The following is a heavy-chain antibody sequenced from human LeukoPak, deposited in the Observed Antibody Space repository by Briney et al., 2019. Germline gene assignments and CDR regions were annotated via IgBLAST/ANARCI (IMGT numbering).Heavy chain of an antibody. V-gene: IGHV3-48*03. J-gene: IGHJ4*02. Sequence: PGGSLRLSCAASGFTFSSYEMNWVRQAPGKGLEWVSYISSSGSTIYYADSVKGRFTISRDNAKNSLYLQMNSLRAEDTAVYYCASAHERTRTHQDYWGQGTLVTVSS. D-gene: IGHD1-14*01. CDR2: ISSSGSTI. CDR3: ASAHERTRTHQDY. CDR1: GFTFSSYE.